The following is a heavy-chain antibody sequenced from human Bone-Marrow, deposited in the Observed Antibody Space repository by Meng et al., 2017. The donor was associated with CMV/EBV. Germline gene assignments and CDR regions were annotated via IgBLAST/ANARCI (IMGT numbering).Heavy chain of an antibody. Sequence: SVKVSCKASGFTFTSSAVQGVRQARGQRLEWIGGIVVGSGNTNYAQKFQERVTITRDMSTSTAYMELSSLRSEDTAVYYCAAAAAEHDAFDIWGQGTMVTVSS. J-gene: IGHJ3*02. CDR1: GFTFTSSA. CDR2: IVVGSGNT. CDR3: AAAAAEHDAFDI. V-gene: IGHV1-58*01. D-gene: IGHD2-15*01.